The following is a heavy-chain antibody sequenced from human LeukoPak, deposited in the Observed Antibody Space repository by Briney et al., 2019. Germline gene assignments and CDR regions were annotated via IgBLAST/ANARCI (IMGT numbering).Heavy chain of an antibody. J-gene: IGHJ3*02. CDR3: AREVGTPQAFDI. CDR2: INSGSSNI. D-gene: IGHD1-26*01. Sequence: PGGSLRLSCAASRFTFSNYGVNWVRQAPGKGLEWVSYINSGSSNIYYADSVRGRFTISRDNAKNSLYLQMNSLKAEDTAIYYCAREVGTPQAFDIWGQGTMVTVSS. V-gene: IGHV3-48*01. CDR1: RFTFSNYG.